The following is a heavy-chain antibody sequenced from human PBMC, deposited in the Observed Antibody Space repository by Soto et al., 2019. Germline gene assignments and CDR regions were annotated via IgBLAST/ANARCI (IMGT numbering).Heavy chain of an antibody. Sequence: SQTLSLTCAISGDSVSSNSAAWSWIRQSPSRGLEWLGRTYYRSKWYNDYAVSVKSRITINPDTSKNQFPLQLNSVTPEDTAVYYCASQSGDLLRPIDYWGQGTLVTVSS. CDR1: GDSVSSNSAA. J-gene: IGHJ4*02. D-gene: IGHD2-21*01. CDR3: ASQSGDLLRPIDY. V-gene: IGHV6-1*01. CDR2: TYYRSKWYN.